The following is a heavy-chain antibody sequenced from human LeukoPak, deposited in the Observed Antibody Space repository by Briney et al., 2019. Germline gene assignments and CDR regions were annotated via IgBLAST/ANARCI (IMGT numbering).Heavy chain of an antibody. Sequence: SGPALVKPTQTLTLTCTFSGFSLSTSGMRVSWIRQPPGKALEWLARIDWDDDKFYSTSLKTRLTISKDTSKNQVVLTMTNMDPVDTATYYCARTPYCRGDRYVDYWGQGTLVTVSS. V-gene: IGHV2-70*04. J-gene: IGHJ4*02. CDR3: ARTPYCRGDRYVDY. D-gene: IGHD2-21*02. CDR2: IDWDDDK. CDR1: GFSLSTSGMR.